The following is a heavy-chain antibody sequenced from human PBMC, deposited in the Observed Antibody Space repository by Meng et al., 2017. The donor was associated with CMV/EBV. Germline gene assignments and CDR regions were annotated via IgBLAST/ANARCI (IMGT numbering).Heavy chain of an antibody. CDR3: AKDKQYYDSSGWIDY. Sequence: GESLKISCAASGFTFSSYGMHWVRQAPGKGLEWVAFIRYDGSNKYYADSVKGRFTISRDNSKNTLYLQMNSLRAEDTAVYYCAKDKQYYDSSGWIDYWGQGTLVTVS. D-gene: IGHD3-22*01. CDR2: IRYDGSNK. V-gene: IGHV3-30*02. J-gene: IGHJ4*02. CDR1: GFTFSSYG.